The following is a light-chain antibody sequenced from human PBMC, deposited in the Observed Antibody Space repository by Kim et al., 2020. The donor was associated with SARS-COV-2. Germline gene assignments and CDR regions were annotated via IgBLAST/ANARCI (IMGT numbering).Light chain of an antibody. CDR2: YDT. Sequence: PGKPAKITCGGNNIGTKSVHCYQQKPGQAPVMVIFYDTDRPSGIPERVSGSNSGNTATLTISRAEAGDEADYYCQVWDSSSDHPVFGGGTQLTVL. CDR3: QVWDSSSDHPV. J-gene: IGLJ3*02. CDR1: NIGTKS. V-gene: IGLV3-21*04.